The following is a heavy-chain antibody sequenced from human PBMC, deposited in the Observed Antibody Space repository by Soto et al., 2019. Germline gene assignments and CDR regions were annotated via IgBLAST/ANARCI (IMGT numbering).Heavy chain of an antibody. CDR3: ARASIEPAYYYYYMDV. CDR2: IYSGGST. V-gene: IGHV3-66*01. CDR1: GFTVSSNY. Sequence: EVQLVESGGGLVQPGGSLRLSCAASGFTVSSNYMSWVRQAPGKGLEWVSVIYSGGSTYYADSVKGRFNISRDNSKNTLYLQMNSLRAEDTTVYYCARASIEPAYYYYYMDVWGKGTTVTVSS. J-gene: IGHJ6*03. D-gene: IGHD2-21*01.